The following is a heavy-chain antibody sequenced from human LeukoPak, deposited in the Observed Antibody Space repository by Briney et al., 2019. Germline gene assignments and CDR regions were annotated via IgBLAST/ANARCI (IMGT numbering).Heavy chain of an antibody. CDR3: ARVRGYYYDSSGYNAFDI. CDR1: GGSISSYY. Sequence: SETPSLTCTVSGGSISSYYWNWIRQPPGKGLEWIGYIYYSGSTNYNPSLKSRVTISVDTSKNQFSLKLSSVTAADTAVYYCARVRGYYYDSSGYNAFDIWGQGTMVTVSS. D-gene: IGHD3-22*01. J-gene: IGHJ3*02. CDR2: IYYSGST. V-gene: IGHV4-59*01.